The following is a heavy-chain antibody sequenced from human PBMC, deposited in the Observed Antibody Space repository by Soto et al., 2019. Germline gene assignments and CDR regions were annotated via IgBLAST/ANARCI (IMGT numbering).Heavy chain of an antibody. V-gene: IGHV1-69*13. CDR3: ARAGEMATINAPFDY. D-gene: IGHD5-12*01. CDR1: GGTFSSYA. CDR2: IIPIFGTA. Sequence: ASVKVSCKASGGTFSSYAISWVRQAPGQGLEWMGGIIPIFGTANYAQKFQGRVTITADESTSTAYMELSSLRSEDTAVYYCARAGEMATINAPFDYWGQGTLVTVSS. J-gene: IGHJ4*02.